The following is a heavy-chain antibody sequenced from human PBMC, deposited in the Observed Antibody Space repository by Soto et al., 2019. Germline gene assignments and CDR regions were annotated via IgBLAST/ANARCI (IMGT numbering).Heavy chain of an antibody. D-gene: IGHD5-12*01. CDR2: IYHSGST. CDR3: ASIVATIRSYHYYYYLDV. J-gene: IGHJ6*03. Sequence: QVQLQESGPGLVKPSGTLSLTCAVSSGSISSSNWWSWVRQPPGKGLEWIGEIYHSGSTNYNPSLKSRVTISVDKTKNQFSLKLTSVTAADTAVYYCASIVATIRSYHYYYYLDVWGKGTTVTVSS. V-gene: IGHV4-4*02. CDR1: SGSISSSNW.